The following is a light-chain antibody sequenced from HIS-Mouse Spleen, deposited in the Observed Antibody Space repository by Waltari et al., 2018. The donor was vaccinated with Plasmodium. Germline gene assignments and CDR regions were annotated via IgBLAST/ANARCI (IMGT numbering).Light chain of an antibody. CDR2: DAS. CDR3: QQYDNLPPLFT. J-gene: IGKJ3*01. Sequence: DIQMTQSPSSLSASVGDRVTITCHASQDISNYLNWYQQKPGNAPKLLIYDASNLETGVPSRFSGSGSGTDFTVTISSLQPEDIATYYCQQYDNLPPLFTFGPGTKVDIK. CDR1: QDISNY. V-gene: IGKV1-33*01.